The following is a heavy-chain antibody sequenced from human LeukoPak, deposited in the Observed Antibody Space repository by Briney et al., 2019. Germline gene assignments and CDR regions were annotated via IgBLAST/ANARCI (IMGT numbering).Heavy chain of an antibody. D-gene: IGHD5-24*01. J-gene: IGHJ3*02. V-gene: IGHV7-4-1*02. CDR1: GYTFTSYA. CDR3: ARGGDGYNLDAFDI. Sequence: GASVKVSCKASGYTFTSYAMNWVRQAPGQGLECMGWINTNTGNPTYAQGFTGRFVFSLDTSVSTAYLQISSLKAEDTAVYYCARGGDGYNLDAFDIWGQGTMVTVSS. CDR2: INTNTGNP.